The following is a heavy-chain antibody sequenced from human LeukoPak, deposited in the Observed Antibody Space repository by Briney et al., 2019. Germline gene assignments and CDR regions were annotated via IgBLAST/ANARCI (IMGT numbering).Heavy chain of an antibody. Sequence: SVKVSCKASGGTFSSYAISWVRQAPGQGLEWMGGIIPILGIANYAQKFQGRVTITADKSTSTAYMELSSLRSEDTAVYYCARDFAAVAGGDYWGQGTLVTVSS. D-gene: IGHD6-19*01. CDR2: IIPILGIA. J-gene: IGHJ4*02. V-gene: IGHV1-69*10. CDR3: ARDFAAVAGGDY. CDR1: GGTFSSYA.